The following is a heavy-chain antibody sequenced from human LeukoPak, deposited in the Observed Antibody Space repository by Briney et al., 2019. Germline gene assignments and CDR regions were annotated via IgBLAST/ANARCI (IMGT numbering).Heavy chain of an antibody. CDR2: IYYSGST. CDR1: GGSISSSSYY. J-gene: IGHJ6*03. CDR3: ARLRATPYYYHYMDV. D-gene: IGHD2-15*01. V-gene: IGHV4-39*01. Sequence: SETLSLTCTVSGGSISSSSYYWGWIRQPPGKGLEWIGRIYYSGSTYYNPYLKSRVTISVDTSKNQFFLKLSSVTAADTAVYYCARLRATPYYYHYMDVWAKGTTVSVSS.